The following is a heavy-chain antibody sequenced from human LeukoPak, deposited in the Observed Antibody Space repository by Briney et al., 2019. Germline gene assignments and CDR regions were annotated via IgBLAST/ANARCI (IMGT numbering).Heavy chain of an antibody. Sequence: GGSLRLSCAASGFTFSSYSMNWVRQAPGKGLEWVSSISSSSSYIYYADSVKGRCTISRDNAKSSLYLQMYSLRAEDAAVYYCARAAFDWLFYFDYWGQGALVTVSS. CDR3: ARAAFDWLFYFDY. CDR2: ISSSSSYI. D-gene: IGHD3-9*01. J-gene: IGHJ4*02. V-gene: IGHV3-21*06. CDR1: GFTFSSYS.